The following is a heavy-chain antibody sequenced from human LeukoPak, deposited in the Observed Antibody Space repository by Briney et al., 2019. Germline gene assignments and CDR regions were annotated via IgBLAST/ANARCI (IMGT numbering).Heavy chain of an antibody. CDR3: ARVGYSYGYDYYYMDV. D-gene: IGHD5-18*01. CDR2: IYYSGST. CDR1: GGSISSYY. Sequence: SETLSLTCTVSGGSISSYYWSWIRQPPGKGLEWIGYIYYSGSTNYNPSLKSRVTISVDTSKNQFSLKLSSVTAADTAVYYCARVGYSYGYDYYYMDVWGKGTTVTVSS. J-gene: IGHJ6*03. V-gene: IGHV4-59*01.